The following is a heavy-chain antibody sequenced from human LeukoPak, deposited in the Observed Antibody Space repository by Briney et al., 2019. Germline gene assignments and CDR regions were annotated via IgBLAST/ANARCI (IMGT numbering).Heavy chain of an antibody. CDR2: INAGNGNT. CDR1: GYTFTSYA. Sequence: ASVKVSCKASGYTFTSYAMHWVRQAPGQRLEWTGWINAGNGNTKYSQKFQGRVTITRDTSASTAYMELSSLRSEDTAVYYCAREEPSYYYYYGMDVWGQGTTVTVSS. J-gene: IGHJ6*02. V-gene: IGHV1-3*01. CDR3: AREEPSYYYYYGMDV.